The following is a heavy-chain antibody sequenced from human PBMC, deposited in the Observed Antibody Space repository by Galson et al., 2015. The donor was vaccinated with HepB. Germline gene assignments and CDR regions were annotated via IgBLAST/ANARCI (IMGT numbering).Heavy chain of an antibody. D-gene: IGHD6-13*01. CDR3: AKRATEQHLAFFEYFQH. V-gene: IGHV3-23*01. J-gene: IGHJ1*01. CDR1: GFTFDSYS. Sequence: SLRLSCAASGFTFDSYSMNWVRQAPGKGLGWVSGISGRGDTTYYADSVKGRFTISRDNSKNTLYLQLHSLSVEDTAMYYCAKRATEQHLAFFEYFQHWSQGTLVTVSS. CDR2: ISGRGDTT.